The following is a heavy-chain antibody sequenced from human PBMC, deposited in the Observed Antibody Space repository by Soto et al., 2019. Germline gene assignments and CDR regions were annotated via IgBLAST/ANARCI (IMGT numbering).Heavy chain of an antibody. CDR1: GYSISSGDY. CDR2: IYHGVST. V-gene: IGHV4-38-2*01. J-gene: IGHJ5*02. D-gene: IGHD3-22*01. CDR3: STVVHWVPYYYDSSPYTFEKWFDP. Sequence: SETLSLTCAVSGYSISSGDYWGWLRQPPGKGLEWIGSIYHGVSTYYNPSLNSRVTLSIDMTNNHVSLILNSVTAADTAVYYCSTVVHWVPYYYDSSPYTFEKWFDPWGQGTLVTVSS.